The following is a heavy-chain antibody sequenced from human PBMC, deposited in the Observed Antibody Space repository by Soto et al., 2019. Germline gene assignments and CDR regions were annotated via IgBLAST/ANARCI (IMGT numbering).Heavy chain of an antibody. D-gene: IGHD5-18*01. V-gene: IGHV1-69*10. CDR1: GCTFGNNA. J-gene: IGHJ4*02. CDR2: IIPVLGVG. Sequence: VQGACQASGCTFGNNAISWVRQAPGQGLEWLGGIIPVLGVGDNAQNFQGRVTITADASARTAYLELSSLRSEDTALYYCAREARYTSGYVFDSLGQGILV. CDR3: AREARYTSGYVFDS.